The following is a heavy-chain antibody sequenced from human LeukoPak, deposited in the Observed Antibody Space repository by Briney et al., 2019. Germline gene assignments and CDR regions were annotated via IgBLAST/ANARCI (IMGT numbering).Heavy chain of an antibody. CDR2: IYSSGST. D-gene: IGHD3-16*01. CDR1: GGSISSYF. J-gene: IGHJ4*02. V-gene: IGHV4-4*09. Sequence: PSETLSLTCTVSGGSISSYFWSWIRQPPGKGLEWIGYIYSSGSTNYNPSLKSRVTISVDTSKNQFSLNLSSVTAADTAVYFCARLGLGGGTAFDYWGQGTLVTVSS. CDR3: ARLGLGGGTAFDY.